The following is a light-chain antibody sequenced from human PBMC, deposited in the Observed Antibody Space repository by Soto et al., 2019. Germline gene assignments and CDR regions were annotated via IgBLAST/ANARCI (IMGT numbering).Light chain of an antibody. V-gene: IGKV1-5*03. J-gene: IGKJ1*01. CDR2: KAS. CDR3: QHYNSYSEA. CDR1: QSISVW. Sequence: IHMTQSPSTLSASLRDQVTITCRASQSISVWLAWYQQKAGKAPNLLIYKASRLESGVPSRFSGSGSGTEFTLTISSLQPDDFATYYCQHYNSYSEAFGQGTKVDI.